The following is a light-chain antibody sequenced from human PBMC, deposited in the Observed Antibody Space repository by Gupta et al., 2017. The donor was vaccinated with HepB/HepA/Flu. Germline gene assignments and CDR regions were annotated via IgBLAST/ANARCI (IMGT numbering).Light chain of an antibody. Sequence: EIVLTQSPGTLSLSPGERATLSCRASQTINSNFLAWYQQKPGQAPRLLMYGASRRATGIPDRFSGSGSGPDFTLTISRREPEDFAVYYCQQYGNSPPITFGQGTQLEIK. CDR1: QTINSNF. J-gene: IGKJ5*01. V-gene: IGKV3-20*01. CDR2: GAS. CDR3: QQYGNSPPIT.